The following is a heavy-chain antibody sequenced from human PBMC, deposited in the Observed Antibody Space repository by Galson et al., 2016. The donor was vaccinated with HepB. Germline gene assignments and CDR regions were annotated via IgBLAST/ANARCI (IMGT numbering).Heavy chain of an antibody. D-gene: IGHD5/OR15-5a*01. CDR2: IKEDGSEK. CDR1: GFTFSEYL. Sequence: SLRLSCAASGFTFSEYLMTWVRQAPGKGLEWVANIKEDGSEKYYVDSVKGRFTISRDNAMNSLYLQMDSLRAEDTAVYYCVRSVSEAYWGQGAPVTVSS. J-gene: IGHJ4*02. CDR3: VRSVSEAY. V-gene: IGHV3-7*01.